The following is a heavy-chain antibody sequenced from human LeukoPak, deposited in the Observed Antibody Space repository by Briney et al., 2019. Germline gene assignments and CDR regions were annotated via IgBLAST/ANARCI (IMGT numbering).Heavy chain of an antibody. CDR2: SSWNCGSI. CDR3: AKGATVRYSYGYQVFDY. J-gene: IGHJ4*02. V-gene: IGHV3-9*01. D-gene: IGHD5-18*01. Sequence: GGSLRLSCAASGFTFDDYAMHWVWQAPGKGLEWVWGSSWNCGSIGYADSVKGGFSISRDNAKNSLYLQMNSPRAADTALYSCAKGATVRYSYGYQVFDYWGQGTLVTVSS. CDR1: GFTFDDYA.